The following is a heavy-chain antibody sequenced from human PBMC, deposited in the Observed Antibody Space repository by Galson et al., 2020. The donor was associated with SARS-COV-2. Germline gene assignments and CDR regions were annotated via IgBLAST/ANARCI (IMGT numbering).Heavy chain of an antibody. V-gene: IGHV1-69*13. CDR2: IIPIFGTA. Sequence: SVKVSCKASGGTFSSYAISWVRQATGQGLEWMGGIIPIFGTANYAQKFQGRVTITADESTSTADMELSSLRSEDTAVYYWARRVGYYYGMDVWGQGGTVSVSS. J-gene: IGHJ6*01. CDR1: GGTFSSYA. CDR3: ARRVGYYYGMDV.